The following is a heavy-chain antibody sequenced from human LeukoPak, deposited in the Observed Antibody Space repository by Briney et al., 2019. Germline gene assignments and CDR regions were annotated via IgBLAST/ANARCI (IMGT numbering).Heavy chain of an antibody. CDR3: ARACSITTCYGPFDP. D-gene: IGHD2-2*01. CDR2: ISTYNGNT. Sequence: ASVKVSCMASGYTFTTFGITWVRQAPGQGLEWMGWISTYNGNTNYAQKLQDRVIMTTDTSTSTAYMELRSLRSDDTAVYYCARACSITTCYGPFDPWGQGTLVTVSS. V-gene: IGHV1-18*01. J-gene: IGHJ5*02. CDR1: GYTFTTFG.